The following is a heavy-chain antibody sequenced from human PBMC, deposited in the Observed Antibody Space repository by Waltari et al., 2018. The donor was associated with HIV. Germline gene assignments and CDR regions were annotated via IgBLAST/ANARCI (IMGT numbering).Heavy chain of an antibody. CDR2: ITPFNGNT. J-gene: IGHJ3*02. CDR1: GYTFTYRY. V-gene: IGHV1-45*02. CDR3: ARSGTRIAARDDAFDI. D-gene: IGHD6-6*01. Sequence: QMQLVQSGAEVKKTGSSVKVSCKASGYTFTYRYLHWVRQAPGQALEWMGWITPFNGNTNYAQKVQDRVTITRDRSMSTAYMELSSLRSEDTAMYYCARSGTRIAARDDAFDIWGQGTMVTVSS.